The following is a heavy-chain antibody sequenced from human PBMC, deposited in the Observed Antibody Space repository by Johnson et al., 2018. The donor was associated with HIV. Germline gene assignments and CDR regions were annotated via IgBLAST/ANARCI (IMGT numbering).Heavy chain of an antibody. V-gene: IGHV3-15*01. J-gene: IGHJ3*02. CDR3: ASADYNWVSPGAFDI. D-gene: IGHD1-20*01. Sequence: VQLVESGGGLVQPGRSLRLSCAASGFTFDDYAMHWVRQAPGKGLEWVGRIKSKTDGGTTDYAAPVKGRFTISRDDSKNTLYLQMNSLRAEDTAVYYCASADYNWVSPGAFDIWCQGTMVTVSS. CDR2: IKSKTDGGTT. CDR1: GFTFDDYA.